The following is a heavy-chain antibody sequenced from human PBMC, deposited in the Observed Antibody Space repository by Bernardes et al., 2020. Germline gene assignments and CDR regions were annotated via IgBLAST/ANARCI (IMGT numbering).Heavy chain of an antibody. J-gene: IGHJ2*01. Sequence: GGSLRLSCAASGFTFSSYDMHWVRQATGKGLEWVSAIGTAGDTYYPGSVKGRFTISRENAKNSLYLQMNSLRAGDTAVYYCARGIPYYYDSSGDYWYFDLWGRGTLVTFSS. V-gene: IGHV3-13*01. CDR3: ARGIPYYYDSSGDYWYFDL. D-gene: IGHD3-22*01. CDR1: GFTFSSYD. CDR2: IGTAGDT.